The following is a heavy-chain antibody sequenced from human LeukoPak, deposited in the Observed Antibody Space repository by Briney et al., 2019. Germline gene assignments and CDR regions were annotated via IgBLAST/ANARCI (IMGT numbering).Heavy chain of an antibody. CDR3: ARNQALYDILTGYYYFDY. CDR1: GGTFSSYA. V-gene: IGHV1-69*06. D-gene: IGHD3-9*01. J-gene: IGHJ4*02. CDR2: IIPIFGTA. Sequence: SVKVSCKASGGTFSSYAISWVRQAPGQGLEWTGGIIPIFGTANYAQKFQGRVTITADKSTSTAYMELSSLRSEDTAVYYCARNQALYDILTGYYYFDYWGQGTLVTVSS.